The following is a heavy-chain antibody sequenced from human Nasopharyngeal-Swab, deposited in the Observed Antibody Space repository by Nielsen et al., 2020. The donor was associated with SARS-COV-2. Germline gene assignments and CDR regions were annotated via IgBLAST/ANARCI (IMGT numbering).Heavy chain of an antibody. CDR3: ARAIFGVVIIFNYYYMDV. V-gene: IGHV4-34*01. CDR2: INHSGST. D-gene: IGHD3-3*01. J-gene: IGHJ6*03. Sequence: WSSQPPGKGLEWMGEINHSGSTNYNPSLKSRVTISVDTSKNQFSLKLSSVTAADTAVYYCARAIFGVVIIFNYYYMDVWGKGTTVTVSS.